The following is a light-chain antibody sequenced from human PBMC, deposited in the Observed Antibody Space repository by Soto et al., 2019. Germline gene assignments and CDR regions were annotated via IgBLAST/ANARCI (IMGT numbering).Light chain of an antibody. CDR1: SGDIGSYNR. Sequence: QSALTQPASVSGSPGQSITISCTGTSGDIGSYNRVSWYQQHPGKAPKLIIYEVTDRPSGVSNRFSGSRSGNTASLTISGLQAQDEAHYFCNSYTPDDTQIFGGGTKLTVL. CDR2: EVT. V-gene: IGLV2-14*01. J-gene: IGLJ2*01. CDR3: NSYTPDDTQI.